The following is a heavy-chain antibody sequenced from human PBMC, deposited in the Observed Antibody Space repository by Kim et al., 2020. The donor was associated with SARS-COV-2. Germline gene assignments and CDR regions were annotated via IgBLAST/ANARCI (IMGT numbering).Heavy chain of an antibody. D-gene: IGHD5-18*01. V-gene: IGHV4-59*02. CDR2: LHNNRRT. J-gene: IGHJ6*02. CDR3: ARYHSFDMDV. Sequence: SETLSLTCTVSSGSVTNYYWSWIRQPPGKGLEWIAYLHNNRRTNSNPSLKSRVIISIDTSKNQFSLTLSSVTAADTAIYYCARYHSFDMDVWGQGTTVTVSS. CDR1: SGSVTNYY.